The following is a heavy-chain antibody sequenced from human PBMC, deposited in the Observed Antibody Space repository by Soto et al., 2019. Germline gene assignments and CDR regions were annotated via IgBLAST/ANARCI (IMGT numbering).Heavy chain of an antibody. J-gene: IGHJ4*02. D-gene: IGHD2-15*01. V-gene: IGHV3-30*18. Sequence: QVQLVESGGGVVQPGRSLRLSCAASGFTFSSYGMHWVRQAPGKGLEWVAVMSWDGSDEFYEETVKGRFTVSRDNSRNTLYLQMNCPRPEDTAVYYCAKEGCSGGICYGFDYWGQGTLVTVSS. CDR1: GFTFSSYG. CDR2: MSWDGSDE. CDR3: AKEGCSGGICYGFDY.